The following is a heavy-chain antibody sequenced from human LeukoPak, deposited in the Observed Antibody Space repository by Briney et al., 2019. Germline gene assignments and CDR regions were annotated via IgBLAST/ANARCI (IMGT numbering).Heavy chain of an antibody. CDR1: GFTFSSHW. CDR2: IKEDGSET. CDR3: VASAFILDAFGI. Sequence: GGSLRLSCTGSGFTFSSHWMSWVRQAPGRGLERVANIKEDGSETYYLDSVKGRFTISRDNAKNSLYLQMNSLRAEDTAVDIAVASAFILDAFGIWGQGTMVTVSS. J-gene: IGHJ3*02. D-gene: IGHD2-2*01. V-gene: IGHV3-7*01.